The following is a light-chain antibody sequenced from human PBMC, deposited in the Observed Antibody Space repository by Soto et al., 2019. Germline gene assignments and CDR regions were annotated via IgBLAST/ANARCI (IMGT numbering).Light chain of an antibody. CDR3: PSYDSRLGVSYV. CDR1: SSNIGAGFA. J-gene: IGLJ1*01. CDR2: GNI. Sequence: QSVLTQPPSVSGAPGQRVTLSCTGSSSNIGAGFAVRWYQQLPGTAPKLLIYGNINRPSGVPDRFSASKSGTSASLAISGIQSEDEADYYCPSYDSRLGVSYVFGTGTKVTVL. V-gene: IGLV1-40*01.